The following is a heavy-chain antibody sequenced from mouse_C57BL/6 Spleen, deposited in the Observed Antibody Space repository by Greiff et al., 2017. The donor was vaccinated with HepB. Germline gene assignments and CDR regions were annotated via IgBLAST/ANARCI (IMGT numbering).Heavy chain of an antibody. Sequence: QVQLKQSGAELVKPGASVKISCKASGYAFSSYWMNWVKQRPGKGLEWIGQIYPGDGDTNYNGKFKGKATLTADKSSSTAYMQLSSLTSEDSAVYFCARVGSNRYYFDYWGQGTTLTVSS. CDR2: IYPGDGDT. V-gene: IGHV1-80*01. CDR1: GYAFSSYW. D-gene: IGHD2-5*01. J-gene: IGHJ2*01. CDR3: ARVGSNRYYFDY.